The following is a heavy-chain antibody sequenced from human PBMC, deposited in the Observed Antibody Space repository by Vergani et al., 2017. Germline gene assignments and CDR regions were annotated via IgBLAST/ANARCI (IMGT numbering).Heavy chain of an antibody. Sequence: QVQLVQSGAEVKKPGASVKVSCKASGYTFTGYYMHWVRQAPGQGLEWMGWINPNSGGTNYAQKFQGRVTITADESTSTAYMELSSLRSEDTAVYYCARVAYRHYYYDSSGYYLDYWGQGTLVTVSS. CDR2: INPNSGGT. D-gene: IGHD3-22*01. J-gene: IGHJ4*02. CDR3: ARVAYRHYYYDSSGYYLDY. CDR1: GYTFTGYY. V-gene: IGHV1-2*02.